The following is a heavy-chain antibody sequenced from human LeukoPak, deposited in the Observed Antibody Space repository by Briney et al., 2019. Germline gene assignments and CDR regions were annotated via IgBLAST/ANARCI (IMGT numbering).Heavy chain of an antibody. D-gene: IGHD3-22*01. CDR3: ARPSSGYYYAFDI. J-gene: IGHJ3*02. CDR1: GGSISSGGYY. CDR2: IYYSGST. V-gene: IGHV4-31*03. Sequence: SETLSLTCTVSGGSISSGGYYWCWIRQHPGKGLEWIGYIYYSGSTYYNPSLKSRVTISVDTSKNQFSLKLSSVTAADTAVYYCARPSSGYYYAFDIWGQGTMVTVSS.